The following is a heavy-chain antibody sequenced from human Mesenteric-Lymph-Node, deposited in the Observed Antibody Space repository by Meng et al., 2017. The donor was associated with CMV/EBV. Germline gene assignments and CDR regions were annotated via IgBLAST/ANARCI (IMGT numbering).Heavy chain of an antibody. J-gene: IGHJ4*02. CDR3: ARGLAVTTGENFEY. D-gene: IGHD4-17*01. V-gene: IGHV4-4*08. Sequence: GSLRLSCSVSGGSLSNYYWSWIRQPQGKGLEWLGYIYTIGITHYNPSLRSRITMSLDMSKKQISLNLSSVTAADTAVYYCARGLAVTTGENFEYWGRGSLVTVSS. CDR1: GGSLSNYY. CDR2: IYTIGIT.